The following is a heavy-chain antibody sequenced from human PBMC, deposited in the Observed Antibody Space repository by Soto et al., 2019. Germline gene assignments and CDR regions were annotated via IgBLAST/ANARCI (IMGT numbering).Heavy chain of an antibody. CDR1: GGSISSHY. V-gene: IGHV4-59*08. CDR3: ARQMTTVTTYRFYYYYYMDV. J-gene: IGHJ6*03. CDR2: IYYSGST. Sequence: SETLSLTCTVSGGSISSHYWSWIRQPPGKGLEWIGYIYYSGSTNYNPSLKSRVTISVDTSKNQFSLKLSSVTAADTAVYYCARQMTTVTTYRFYYYYYMDVWGKGTTVTVAS. D-gene: IGHD4-17*01.